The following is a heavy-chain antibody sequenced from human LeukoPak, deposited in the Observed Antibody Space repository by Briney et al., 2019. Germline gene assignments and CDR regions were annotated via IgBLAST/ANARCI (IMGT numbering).Heavy chain of an antibody. CDR3: GVGGSNFFDYAFDI. J-gene: IGHJ3*02. V-gene: IGHV1-69*05. CDR1: GGTFSSYA. CDR2: IIPIFGTA. D-gene: IGHD2-15*01. Sequence: SVKVSCKASGGTFSSYAISWVRQAPGQGLGWMGGIIPIFGTANYAQKFQGRVTITTDESTSTAYMELSSLRSEDTAVYYCGVGGSNFFDYAFDIWGQGTMVTVSS.